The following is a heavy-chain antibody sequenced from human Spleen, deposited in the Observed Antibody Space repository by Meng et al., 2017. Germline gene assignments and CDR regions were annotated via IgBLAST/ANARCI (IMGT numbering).Heavy chain of an antibody. J-gene: IGHJ4*02. V-gene: IGHV3-23*01. CDR1: GFTFSSYA. Sequence: EVQLLEAGGGFVQRGGSVRRSFAASGFTFSSYAMDRVRQAPGKGLEWVSAISSSGGSTYYADSVKGRFTISRDNSKNTLYLQMDSLRAEDTAVYYCAKEKSDSSAFYRYDIWGQGSLVTVSS. CDR3: AKEKSDSSAFYRYDI. D-gene: IGHD3-22*01. CDR2: ISSSGGST.